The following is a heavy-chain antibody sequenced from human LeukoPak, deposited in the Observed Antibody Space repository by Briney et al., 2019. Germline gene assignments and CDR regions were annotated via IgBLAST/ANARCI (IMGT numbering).Heavy chain of an antibody. CDR3: ARGGSGWYGYYFDY. V-gene: IGHV4-59*01. D-gene: IGHD6-19*01. CDR1: GGSISSYY. J-gene: IGHJ4*02. Sequence: SETLSLTCTVSGGSISSYYWSWIQQPPGKGLEWIGYIYYSGSTNYNPSLKSRVTISVDTSKNQFSLKLSSVTAADTAVYYCARGGSGWYGYYFDYWGQGTLVTVSS. CDR2: IYYSGST.